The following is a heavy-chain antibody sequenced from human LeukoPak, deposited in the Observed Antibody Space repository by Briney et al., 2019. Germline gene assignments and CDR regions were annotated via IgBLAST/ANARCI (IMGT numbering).Heavy chain of an antibody. CDR1: GYTFTGYY. J-gene: IGHJ6*03. CDR2: INPNSGGT. Sequence: GASVKVSCKASGYTFTGYYMHWVRQAPGQGLEWMGWINPNSGGTNYAQKFQGRVTMTRDTSISTAYMELSRLRSDDTAVYYCARENGLGSSWSNYYYYMDVWGKGTTVTISS. V-gene: IGHV1-2*02. D-gene: IGHD6-13*01. CDR3: ARENGLGSSWSNYYYYMDV.